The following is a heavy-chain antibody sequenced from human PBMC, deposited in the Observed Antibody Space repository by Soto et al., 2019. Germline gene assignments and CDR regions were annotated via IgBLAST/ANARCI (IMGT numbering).Heavy chain of an antibody. D-gene: IGHD1-26*01. CDR1: GGSITSSSYY. CDR3: ATQEVGGSYVYTFDP. V-gene: IGHV4-39*01. J-gene: IGHJ5*02. CDR2: IYYSGST. Sequence: TSETLSLTCTVSGGSITSSSYYWGWIRQPPGKGLEWIGSIYYSGSTYYNPSPKSRVTISVDTSKNQFSLKLSSVTAADTAVYYCATQEVGGSYVYTFDPWGQGTLVTVSS.